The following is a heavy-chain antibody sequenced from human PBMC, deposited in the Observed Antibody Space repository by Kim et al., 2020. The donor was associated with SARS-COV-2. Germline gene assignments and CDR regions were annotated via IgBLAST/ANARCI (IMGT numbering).Heavy chain of an antibody. D-gene: IGHD1-26*01. CDR1: GYTLTELS. J-gene: IGHJ5*02. CDR3: ATGVGMGVPSWFDP. CDR2: FDPEDGET. V-gene: IGHV1-24*01. Sequence: ASVKVSCKVSGYTLTELSMHWVRQAPGKGLEWMGGFDPEDGETIYAQKFQGRVTMTEDTSTDTAYMELSSLRSEDTAVYYCATGVGMGVPSWFDPWGQGTLSPVSP.